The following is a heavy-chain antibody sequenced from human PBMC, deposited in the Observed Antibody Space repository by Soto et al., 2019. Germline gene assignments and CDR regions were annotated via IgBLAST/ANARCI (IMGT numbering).Heavy chain of an antibody. CDR1: GYTFIRYY. CDR2: INPSGGST. Sequence: ASVKVSCKAPGYTFIRYYMHWVRQAPGQGLEWMGIINPSGGSTSYAQKFQGRVTMTRDTSTSTVYMDLSSLRSEDTAVYYCARALTEWELDYWGQGTLVTVSS. V-gene: IGHV1-46*01. J-gene: IGHJ4*02. D-gene: IGHD1-26*01. CDR3: ARALTEWELDY.